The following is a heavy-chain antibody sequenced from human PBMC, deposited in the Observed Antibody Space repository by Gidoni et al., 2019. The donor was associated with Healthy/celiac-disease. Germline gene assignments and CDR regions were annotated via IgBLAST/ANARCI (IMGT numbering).Heavy chain of an antibody. V-gene: IGHV3-30*18. CDR2: ISYDGSNK. J-gene: IGHJ4*02. D-gene: IGHD4-17*01. CDR1: GFTFSSYG. CDR3: AKGTGHLDY. Sequence: VQPGRSLRLSCAASGFTFSSYGMHWVRQAPGKGLEWVAVISYDGSNKYYADSVKGRFTISRDNSKNTLYLQMNSLRAEDTAVYYCAKGTGHLDYWGQGTLVTVSS.